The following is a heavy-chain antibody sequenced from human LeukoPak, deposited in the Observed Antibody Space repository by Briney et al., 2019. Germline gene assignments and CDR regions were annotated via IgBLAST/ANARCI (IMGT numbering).Heavy chain of an antibody. Sequence: TGGSLRLSCAASGFTFSSYAMSWVRQAPGKVLEWVSAISGSGGSTYYAGSVKGRFTISRDNSKNTLYLQMNSLRAEDTAVYYCAKDVKSAVVVAATGFDYWGQGTLVTVSS. CDR2: ISGSGGST. V-gene: IGHV3-23*01. D-gene: IGHD2-15*01. J-gene: IGHJ4*02. CDR1: GFTFSSYA. CDR3: AKDVKSAVVVAATGFDY.